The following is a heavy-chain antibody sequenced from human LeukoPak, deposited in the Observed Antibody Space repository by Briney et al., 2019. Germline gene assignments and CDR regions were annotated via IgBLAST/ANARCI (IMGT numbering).Heavy chain of an antibody. D-gene: IGHD4-23*01. CDR1: GDSISSYY. CDR2: IYYSGST. Sequence: SETLSLTCTVSGDSISSYYWSWIRQPPGKGLEWIGYIYYSGSTNYNPSLKSRVTISVDTSKNQFSLKLSSVTAADTAVYYCARDRRYGGNLWFDPWGQGTLVTVSS. V-gene: IGHV4-59*01. CDR3: ARDRRYGGNLWFDP. J-gene: IGHJ5*02.